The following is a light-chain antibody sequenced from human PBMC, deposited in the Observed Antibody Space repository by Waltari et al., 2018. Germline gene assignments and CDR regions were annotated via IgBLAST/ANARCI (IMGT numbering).Light chain of an antibody. Sequence: EIVMTQSPATLSVSPGARATLSCRANQTVRSNLAWYPQKPGQAPRLLIYGASTRATGSPARFSASGSGTEFTLTISALQSEDFAVYYCQQYQNWPRTFGQGTKVEIK. J-gene: IGKJ1*01. CDR1: QTVRSN. CDR3: QQYQNWPRT. CDR2: GAS. V-gene: IGKV3-15*01.